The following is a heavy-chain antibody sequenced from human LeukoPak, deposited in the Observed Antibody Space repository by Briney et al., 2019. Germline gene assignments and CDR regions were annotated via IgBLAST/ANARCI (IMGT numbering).Heavy chain of an antibody. CDR3: ATITMVRGVVGY. Sequence: ASVKVSCKASGYTFTSYDINWVRQATGQGLEWMGWMNPNSGNTGYAQKFQGRVTMTRNTSISTAYMELSSLRSEDTAVYYCATITMVRGVVGYWGQGTLVTVSS. D-gene: IGHD3-10*01. CDR1: GYTFTSYD. J-gene: IGHJ4*02. CDR2: MNPNSGNT. V-gene: IGHV1-8*01.